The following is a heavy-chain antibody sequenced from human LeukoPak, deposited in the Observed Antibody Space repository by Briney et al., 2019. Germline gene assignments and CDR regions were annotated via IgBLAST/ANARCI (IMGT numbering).Heavy chain of an antibody. CDR2: INPNSGGT. CDR1: GYTFTGYY. D-gene: IGHD3-10*01. V-gene: IGHV1-2*02. CDR3: AREPHYYGSGSGDY. J-gene: IGHJ4*02. Sequence: ASVKVSCKASGYTFTGYYMHWVRQAPGQGLEWMGWINPNSGGTNYAQKFQGRVTMTRDTSIGTAYMELSRLRSDDTAVYYCAREPHYYGSGSGDYWGQGTLVTVSS.